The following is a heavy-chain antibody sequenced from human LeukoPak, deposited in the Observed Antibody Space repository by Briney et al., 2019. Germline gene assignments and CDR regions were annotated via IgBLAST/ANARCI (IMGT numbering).Heavy chain of an antibody. J-gene: IGHJ1*01. CDR3: ASSYYDSSGYYYPEYFQH. D-gene: IGHD3-22*01. CDR1: GGSISSYY. V-gene: IGHV4-4*07. Sequence: PSETLSLTCTVSGGSISSYYWSWIRQPAGKGLEWIGRIYTSGSTNYNPSLKSRVTMSVDTSKNQFSLKLSSVTAADTAVYYCASSYYDSSGYYYPEYFQHWGQGTLVTVSS. CDR2: IYTSGST.